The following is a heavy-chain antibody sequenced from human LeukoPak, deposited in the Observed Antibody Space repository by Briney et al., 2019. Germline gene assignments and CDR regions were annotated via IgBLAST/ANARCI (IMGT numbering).Heavy chain of an antibody. CDR1: GFTFSSYG. J-gene: IGHJ4*02. CDR2: IRYDGSNK. CDR3: AKDGGNSYYFDY. V-gene: IGHV3-30*02. D-gene: IGHD4-23*01. Sequence: GGSLRLSCAASGFTFSSYGMHWVRQAPGKGLEWVACIRYDGSNKYYADSVKGRFTISRDNSKNTLYLQMNSLRAEDTAVYYCAKDGGNSYYFDYWGQGTLVTVSS.